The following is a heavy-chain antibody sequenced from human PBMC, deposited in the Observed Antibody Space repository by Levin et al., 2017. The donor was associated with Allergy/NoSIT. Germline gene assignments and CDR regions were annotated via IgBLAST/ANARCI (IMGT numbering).Heavy chain of an antibody. J-gene: IGHJ4*02. D-gene: IGHD3-10*01. CDR2: IIPIFGTA. CDR3: ARSSGSYYWAAGGDY. CDR1: GGTFSSYA. Sequence: ASVKVSCKASGGTFSSYAISWVRQAPGQGLEWMGGIIPIFGTANYAQKFQGRVTITADKSTSTAYMELSSLRSEDTAVYYCARSSGSYYWAAGGDYWGQGTLVTVSS. V-gene: IGHV1-69*06.